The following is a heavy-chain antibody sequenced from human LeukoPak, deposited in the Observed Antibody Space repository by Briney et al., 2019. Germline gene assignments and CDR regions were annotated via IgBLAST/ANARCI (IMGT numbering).Heavy chain of an antibody. J-gene: IGHJ4*02. CDR3: ARHYGAGSYLGFDF. Sequence: SETLSLTCTVSGGSISSSSYYWGWIRQPPGKGLEWIGNSYYSGSTYYNPSLKSRITISVDTSKNQFSLKLSSVTAADTAVYYCARHYGAGSYLGFDFWGQGTLVTVSA. V-gene: IGHV4-39*01. CDR1: GGSISSSSYY. CDR2: SYYSGST. D-gene: IGHD3-10*01.